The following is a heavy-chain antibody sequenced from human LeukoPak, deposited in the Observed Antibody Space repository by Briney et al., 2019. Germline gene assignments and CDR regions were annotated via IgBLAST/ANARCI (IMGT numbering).Heavy chain of an antibody. V-gene: IGHV4-59*12. Sequence: SETLSLTCTVSGASLIGFYWSWVRQPPGKELEWIGYIDYSGSTNYNPSLKSRVTISVATSKNQFSLKLSSVTAADTAVYYCARESFMYSSSWYVSYWGQGTLVTVSS. CDR3: ARESFMYSSSWYVSY. CDR2: IDYSGST. CDR1: GASLIGFY. J-gene: IGHJ4*02. D-gene: IGHD6-13*01.